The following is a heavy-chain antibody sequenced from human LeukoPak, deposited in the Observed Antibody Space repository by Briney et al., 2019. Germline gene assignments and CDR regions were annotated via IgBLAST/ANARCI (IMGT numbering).Heavy chain of an antibody. J-gene: IGHJ4*02. D-gene: IGHD6-6*01. CDR2: IYHSGST. CDR3: ARFIAARLFYYFDY. CDR1: GGSISSGGYS. V-gene: IGHV4-30-2*01. Sequence: TLSLTCAVSGGSISSGGYSWSWIRQPPGKGLEWIGYIYHSGSTYYNPSLKSRVTISVDTSKNQFSLKLSSVTAADTAVYYCARFIAARLFYYFDYWGQGTLVTVSS.